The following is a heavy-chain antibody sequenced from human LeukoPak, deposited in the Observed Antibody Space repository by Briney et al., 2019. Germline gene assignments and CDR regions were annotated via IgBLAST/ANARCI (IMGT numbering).Heavy chain of an antibody. CDR1: GVSISSYY. V-gene: IGHV4-59*01. CDR2: IYYSGST. Sequence: KPSETLSLTCSVSGVSISSYYWSWIRQPPGKGLEWIAYIYYSGSTNYNPSLKSRVTISIDTSKNQFSLKVSSVTAADTAVYYCATSYSSGWYSLDYWGQGTLVTVSS. D-gene: IGHD6-19*01. CDR3: ATSYSSGWYSLDY. J-gene: IGHJ4*02.